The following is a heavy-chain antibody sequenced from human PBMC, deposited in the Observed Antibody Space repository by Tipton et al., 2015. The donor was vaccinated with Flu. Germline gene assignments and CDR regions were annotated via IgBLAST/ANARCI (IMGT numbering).Heavy chain of an antibody. Sequence: LRLSCAASGFTFGDYATHWVRQPPGKGLEWVAGVSWDSGNMGYANSVKGRFTISRDNAKNSLYLEMNSLRGEDLALYYCAKDEGPQMGYGLDVWGHGTTVIVSS. J-gene: IGHJ6*02. V-gene: IGHV3-9*03. D-gene: IGHD2-8*01. CDR1: GFTFGDYA. CDR2: VSWDSGNM. CDR3: AKDEGPQMGYGLDV.